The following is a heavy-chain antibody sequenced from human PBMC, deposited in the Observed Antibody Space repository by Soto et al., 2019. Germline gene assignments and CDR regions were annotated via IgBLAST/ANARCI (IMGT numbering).Heavy chain of an antibody. D-gene: IGHD3-10*01. CDR2: IYYSGSN. J-gene: IGHJ5*02. Sequence: PSETLSLTCTVAGGSISSYCWSWIRQPPGNGLEWIGYIYYSGSNNYNPSLKSRVTISVDTYKNQFSLKLSSVTAADTAVYYCARDPGKNNWFDPWGQGTLVTVSS. CDR1: GGSISSYC. V-gene: IGHV4-59*01. CDR3: ARDPGKNNWFDP.